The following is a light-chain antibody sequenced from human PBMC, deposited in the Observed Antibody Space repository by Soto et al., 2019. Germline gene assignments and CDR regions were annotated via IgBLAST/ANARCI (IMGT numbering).Light chain of an antibody. CDR2: EVN. CDR1: SSDVGYYNY. Sequence: QSVLTQPPSASGSPGQSVTISCTGTSSDVGYYNYVSWYQQHPGKAPKLMIYEVNKRPSGAPDRFSGSKSGNTASLTVSGLQAEDEADYYCSSYGGSNDLLFGGGTKLTVL. V-gene: IGLV2-8*01. J-gene: IGLJ2*01. CDR3: SSYGGSNDLL.